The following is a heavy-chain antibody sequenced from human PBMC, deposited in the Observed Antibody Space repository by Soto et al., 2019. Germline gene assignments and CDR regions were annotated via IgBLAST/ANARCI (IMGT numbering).Heavy chain of an antibody. CDR1: GFTFSRFS. V-gene: IGHV3-48*01. Sequence: PGGSLRLSCAASGFTFSRFSMSWVRQAPGKGLEWVSYISGSGDTVYYADSVKGRFTISRDIAKNSLYLQMSSLRAEDTAVYYCAREEGYYYYYMDVWGKGTTVTVSS. J-gene: IGHJ6*03. CDR2: ISGSGDTV. CDR3: AREEGYYYYYMDV.